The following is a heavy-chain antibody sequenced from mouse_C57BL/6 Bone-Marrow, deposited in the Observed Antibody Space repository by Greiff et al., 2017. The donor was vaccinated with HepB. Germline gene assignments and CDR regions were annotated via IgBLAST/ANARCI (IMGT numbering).Heavy chain of an antibody. J-gene: IGHJ2*01. CDR3: ARVNWDDYFDY. Sequence: QVQLQQSGAELVKPGASVKISCKASGYAFSSYWMNWVKQRPGKGLEWIGQIYPGDGDTNYNGKFKGKATLTADKSSSTAYMQLSSLTSEDSAVYFCARVNWDDYFDYWGQGTTLTVSS. D-gene: IGHD4-1*01. V-gene: IGHV1-80*01. CDR1: GYAFSSYW. CDR2: IYPGDGDT.